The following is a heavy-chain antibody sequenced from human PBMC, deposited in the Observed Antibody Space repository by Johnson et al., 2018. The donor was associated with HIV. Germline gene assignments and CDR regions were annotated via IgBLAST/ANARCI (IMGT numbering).Heavy chain of an antibody. D-gene: IGHD2-15*01. J-gene: IGHJ3*02. CDR1: GFTFSNYG. CDR3: AKGQVARGAFDI. CDR2: IWFDGNTE. V-gene: IGHV3-33*06. Sequence: QMQLVESGGGVVQPGRSLRLSCAASGFTFSNYGMHWVRQAPGKGLEWVAIIWFDGNTEYYADSVKGRFTISRDNSKNTLYLQMNSLRVDDTAVYYCAKGQVARGAFDIWGQGTMVTVSS.